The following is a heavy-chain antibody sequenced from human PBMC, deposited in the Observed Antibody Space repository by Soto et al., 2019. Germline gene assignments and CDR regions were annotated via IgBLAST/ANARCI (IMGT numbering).Heavy chain of an antibody. CDR1: GYTFTGYG. J-gene: IGHJ5*02. V-gene: IGHV1-18*01. Sequence: ASVKVSCKASGYTFTGYGISWVRQAPGQGLEWMGWISAYNGNTNYAQKLQGRVTMTTDTSTSTAYMELRSLRSDDTAVYYCARDFVDPLEWVSLFDPWGQGTLVTVSS. D-gene: IGHD3-3*01. CDR2: ISAYNGNT. CDR3: ARDFVDPLEWVSLFDP.